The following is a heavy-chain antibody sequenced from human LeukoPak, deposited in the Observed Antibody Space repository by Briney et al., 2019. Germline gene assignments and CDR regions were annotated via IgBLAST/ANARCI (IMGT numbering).Heavy chain of an antibody. CDR2: INPSGGST. Sequence: ASVKVSCKASGYTFTSYFMHWVRQAPGQGLEWMAIINPSGGSTSYAQKFQGRVTMTRDTSTNTVYMELTSLRSDDTAVYYCARAPTTLAAAGTKGYFQHWGQGTLVTVSS. J-gene: IGHJ1*01. V-gene: IGHV1-46*01. CDR1: GYTFTSYF. D-gene: IGHD6-13*01. CDR3: ARAPTTLAAAGTKGYFQH.